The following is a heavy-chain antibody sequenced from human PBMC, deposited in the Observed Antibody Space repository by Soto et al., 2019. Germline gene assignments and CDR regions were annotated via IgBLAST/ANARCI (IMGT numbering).Heavy chain of an antibody. CDR2: IYYSGST. J-gene: IGHJ4*02. Sequence: QVQLQESGPGLVKPSQTLSLTCTVSGGSISSGDYYWSWIRQPPGKGLEWIGYIYYSGSTYYNPSLKSLVTISVDTSKNQFSLKISPVTAADTAVYYCAKALSSSFYFDYWGQGTLVTVSS. V-gene: IGHV4-30-4*01. CDR3: AKALSSSFYFDY. CDR1: GGSISSGDYY. D-gene: IGHD6-6*01.